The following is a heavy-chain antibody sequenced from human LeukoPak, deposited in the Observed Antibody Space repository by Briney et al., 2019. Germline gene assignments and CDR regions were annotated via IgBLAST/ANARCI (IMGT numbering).Heavy chain of an antibody. V-gene: IGHV3-64*02. Sequence: GGSLRLSCAASGFTFSSYPMLWLRQAPGKRLQCVSAISSNGCYTQYADSVKGRFTISRDNSRNALFLEMGGLRIEDMAVYYCARVKMGATVIDYYDYYMDVWGKGTTVTVSS. CDR3: ARVKMGATVIDYYDYYMDV. CDR2: ISSNGCYT. J-gene: IGHJ6*03. CDR1: GFTFSSYP. D-gene: IGHD1-26*01.